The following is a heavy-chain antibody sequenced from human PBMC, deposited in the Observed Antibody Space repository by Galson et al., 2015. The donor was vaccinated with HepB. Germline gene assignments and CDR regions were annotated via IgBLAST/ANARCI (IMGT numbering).Heavy chain of an antibody. CDR1: GYSFSSYD. CDR2: MNPYSDDT. D-gene: IGHD6-13*01. CDR3: TRGRAAAVGQVFDY. V-gene: IGHV1-8*01. J-gene: IGHJ4*02. Sequence: SVKVSCKASGYSFSSYDINWVRQATGQGLEWMGWMNPYSDDTGYAQKFQGRVTMTRNTSISTAYLELSSLRSEDTAVYYCTRGRAAAVGQVFDYWGQGTLVTVSS.